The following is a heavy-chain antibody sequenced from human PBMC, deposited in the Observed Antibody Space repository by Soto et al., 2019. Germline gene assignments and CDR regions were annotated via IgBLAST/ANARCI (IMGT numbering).Heavy chain of an antibody. D-gene: IGHD3-3*01. CDR3: AREAMYYDFWSGPPFDP. CDR1: GYTFTSYY. J-gene: IGHJ5*02. Sequence: ASVMVSCKASGYTFTSYYMHWVRQAPGQGLEWMGIINPSGGSTSYAQKFQGRVTMTRDTSTSTVYMELSSLRSEDTAVYYCAREAMYYDFWSGPPFDPWGQGTLVTVSS. V-gene: IGHV1-46*01. CDR2: INPSGGST.